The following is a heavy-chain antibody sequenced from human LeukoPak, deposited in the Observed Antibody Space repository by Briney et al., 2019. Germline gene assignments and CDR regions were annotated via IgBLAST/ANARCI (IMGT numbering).Heavy chain of an antibody. CDR2: INPNSDYT. CDR3: AVAPGDY. J-gene: IGHJ4*02. CDR1: GYTFTDYY. V-gene: IGHV1-2*02. Sequence: ASVKVSCKASGYTFTDYYIHWVQQAPGQGLEWMGWINPNSDYTFYAQKFQGRVTLTRDTSISTAYMGLTTLTSDDTALYYCAVAPGDYWGQGTLVTVSA. D-gene: IGHD2-21*01.